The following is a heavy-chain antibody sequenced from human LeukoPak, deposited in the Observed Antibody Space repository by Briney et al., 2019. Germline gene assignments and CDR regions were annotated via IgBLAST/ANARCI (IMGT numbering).Heavy chain of an antibody. Sequence: PGGSLRLSCVASGFTFSSYSMNWVRQAPGKGPEWVSYISSSGNTIYYADSVKDRFTISRDNAKNSLYLQMNSLRDEDTALYYCARVWGSGSYFLGRLDYWGQGTLVTVSS. J-gene: IGHJ4*02. CDR2: ISSSGNTI. CDR3: ARVWGSGSYFLGRLDY. V-gene: IGHV3-48*02. CDR1: GFTFSSYS. D-gene: IGHD3-10*01.